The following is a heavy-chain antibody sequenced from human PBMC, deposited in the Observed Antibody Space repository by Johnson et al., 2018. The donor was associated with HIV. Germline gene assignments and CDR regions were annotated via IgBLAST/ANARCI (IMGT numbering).Heavy chain of an antibody. V-gene: IGHV3-30-3*01. J-gene: IGHJ3*02. Sequence: QMLLVESGGGVVQTGRSLRLSCAASGFTFSSYWMHWVRQAPGKGLEWVAVISFDENNKVYADSVKGRFTISSDNSKNTLFLHMNSLRTEDTAIYYCARVGVGCFDVAALDIWGQGTMVTVSS. D-gene: IGHD3-16*01. CDR1: GFTFSSYW. CDR2: ISFDENNK. CDR3: ARVGVGCFDVAALDI.